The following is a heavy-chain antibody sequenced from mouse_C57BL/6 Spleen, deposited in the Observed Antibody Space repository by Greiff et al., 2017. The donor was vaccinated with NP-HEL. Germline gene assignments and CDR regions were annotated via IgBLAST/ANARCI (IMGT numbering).Heavy chain of an antibody. Sequence: EVMLVESGGGLVKPGGSLKLSCAASGFTFSSYTMSWVRQTPEKRLEWVATISGGGGNTYYPDSVKGRFTISRDNAKNTLYLQMSSLRSADTALYYCARHGENYYGRPFDYWGQGTTLTVSS. J-gene: IGHJ2*01. V-gene: IGHV5-9*01. D-gene: IGHD1-1*01. CDR3: ARHGENYYGRPFDY. CDR1: GFTFSSYT. CDR2: ISGGGGNT.